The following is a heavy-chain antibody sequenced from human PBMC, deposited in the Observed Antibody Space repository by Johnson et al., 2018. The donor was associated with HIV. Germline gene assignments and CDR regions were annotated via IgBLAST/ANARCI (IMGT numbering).Heavy chain of an antibody. V-gene: IGHV3-30*03. D-gene: IGHD6-19*01. CDR3: AVIAVAGGGAFDI. Sequence: QVQLVESGGGVVQPGRSLRLSCAASGFTFSAYGIHWVRQAPGKGLEWVAVISYDGSENNSADSVTGRFTISRDNSENTLYLQMNSLRAEDTAVYYCAVIAVAGGGAFDIWGQGTMVTVCS. CDR1: GFTFSAYG. CDR2: ISYDGSEN. J-gene: IGHJ3*02.